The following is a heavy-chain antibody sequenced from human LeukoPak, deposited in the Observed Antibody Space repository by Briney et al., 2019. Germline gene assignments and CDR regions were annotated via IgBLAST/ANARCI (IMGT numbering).Heavy chain of an antibody. J-gene: IGHJ4*02. V-gene: IGHV3-23*01. CDR2: MTDSVGSK. Sequence: GGSLRLSCAVSGITLSNYGMNWVRQAPGEGLEWVAGMTDSVGSKNDAGSVKGRFNISRVDSKNTMYLQLSSLRAEDTAVYFCAKRGVVIRVILVGFHKESHYFDSWGRGAVVTVSS. D-gene: IGHD3-22*01. CDR1: GITLSNYG. CDR3: AKRGVVIRVILVGFHKESHYFDS.